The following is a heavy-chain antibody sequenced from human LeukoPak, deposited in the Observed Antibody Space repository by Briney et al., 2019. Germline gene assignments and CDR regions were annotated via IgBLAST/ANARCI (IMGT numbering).Heavy chain of an antibody. CDR2: ISSSSSTI. D-gene: IGHD3-10*01. CDR3: ARDYYGAGSYPFDY. V-gene: IGHV3-48*02. Sequence: GGSLRLSCAASGFTFSSYSMNWVRQAPVKGLEWVSYISSSSSTIYYADSVKGRFTISRDNAKSSLYLQMNSLRDEDTAVYYCARDYYGAGSYPFDYWGQGTLVTVSS. J-gene: IGHJ4*02. CDR1: GFTFSSYS.